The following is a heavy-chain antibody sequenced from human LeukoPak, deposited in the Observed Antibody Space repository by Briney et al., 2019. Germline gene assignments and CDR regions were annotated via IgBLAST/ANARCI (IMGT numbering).Heavy chain of an antibody. J-gene: IGHJ4*02. CDR3: ARVPGRTRYFDS. CDR2: IGTAGET. Sequence: GGSLRLSCAASGFTLSRYDMHWVRQGTGKGLEWVSSIGTAGETFYQDSVKGRFTISRENGKNSLYLQMNSLRAGDTAMYYCARVPGRTRYFDSWGQGILVTVSS. V-gene: IGHV3-13*01. CDR1: GFTLSRYD. D-gene: IGHD1-26*01.